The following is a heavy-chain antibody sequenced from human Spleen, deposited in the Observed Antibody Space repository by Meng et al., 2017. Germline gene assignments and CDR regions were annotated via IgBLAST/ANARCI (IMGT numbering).Heavy chain of an antibody. Sequence: ASVKVSCKPSGYNFPDYYIHWVRRAPGQGLEWMGRINPKSGDTHYAQKFQARVTMTGDTSISTAYMELSRLRSDDTAVYYCASQIGYCSGGSCYGPYYYYGMDVWGQGTTVTVSS. CDR2: INPKSGDT. D-gene: IGHD2-15*01. CDR3: ASQIGYCSGGSCYGPYYYYGMDV. J-gene: IGHJ6*02. CDR1: GYNFPDYY. V-gene: IGHV1-2*06.